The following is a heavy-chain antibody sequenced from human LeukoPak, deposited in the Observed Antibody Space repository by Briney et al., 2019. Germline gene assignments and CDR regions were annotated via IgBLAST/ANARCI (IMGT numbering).Heavy chain of an antibody. V-gene: IGHV3-21*01. CDR3: AREGGYSYGYGDY. Sequence: PGGSLRLSCAASGFTFSSYSMNWVRQAPGKGLEWVSSISSSSSYIYYADSVKGRFTISRDSAKNSLYLQMNSLRAEDTAVYYCAREGGYSYGYGDYWGQGTLVTVSS. D-gene: IGHD5-18*01. CDR1: GFTFSSYS. CDR2: ISSSSSYI. J-gene: IGHJ4*02.